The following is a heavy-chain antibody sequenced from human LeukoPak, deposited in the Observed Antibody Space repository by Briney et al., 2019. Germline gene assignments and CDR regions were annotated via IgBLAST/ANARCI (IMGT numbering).Heavy chain of an antibody. D-gene: IGHD5-12*01. CDR1: GYTFSSYG. CDR3: AREQGGYSGSADY. J-gene: IGHJ4*02. CDR2: ISAYNGNT. Sequence: ASVKVSSKASGYTFSSYGISRVRQAPGQGLEWMGWISAYNGNTNYAQKFQGRVTMTTDTSTTTAYMELRSLRSDDTAVYYCAREQGGYSGSADYWGQGTLVTVSS. V-gene: IGHV1-18*01.